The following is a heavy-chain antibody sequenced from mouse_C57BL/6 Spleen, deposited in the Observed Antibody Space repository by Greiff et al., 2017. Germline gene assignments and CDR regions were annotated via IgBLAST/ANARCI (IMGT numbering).Heavy chain of an antibody. CDR3: ASRDSSGYTWFAY. Sequence: QVQLQQSGAELVRPGASVKLSCKASGYTFTDYYINWVKQRPGQGLEWIARIYPGRGNTYSNAKFKGKATLTAEKSSSTAYIQLSSLTSEDSAVYFCASRDSSGYTWFAYWGQGTLVTVSA. D-gene: IGHD3-2*02. CDR2: IYPGRGNT. CDR1: GYTFTDYY. V-gene: IGHV1-76*01. J-gene: IGHJ3*01.